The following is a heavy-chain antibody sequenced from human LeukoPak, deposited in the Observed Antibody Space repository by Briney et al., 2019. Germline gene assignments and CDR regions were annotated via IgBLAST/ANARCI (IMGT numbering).Heavy chain of an antibody. CDR2: LYSGGST. V-gene: IGHV3-66*02. J-gene: IGHJ3*02. D-gene: IGHD3-22*01. Sequence: GGSLRLSCAASGFTVSSNYMGWVRQAPGKGLECVSVLYSGGSTYYPDSVKGRFTISRDNSQNTLYLQLDSLRAEDTAVYYCARLYDSSAYGAFDIWGQGTMVTVSS. CDR3: ARLYDSSAYGAFDI. CDR1: GFTVSSNY.